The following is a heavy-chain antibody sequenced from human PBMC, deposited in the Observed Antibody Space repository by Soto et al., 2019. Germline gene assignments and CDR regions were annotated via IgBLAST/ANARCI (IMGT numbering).Heavy chain of an antibody. CDR1: GYTLTTYP. V-gene: IGHV1-3*01. J-gene: IGHJ4*02. CDR3: ETAFRFVDYLLKR. D-gene: IGHD4-17*01. Sequence: QVQLVQSGAEVKKPGASVKLSCKASGYTLTTYPLHWVRQAPGQSLEWMGYITGANGDTKYSQRFHDRVTITTDTSANTAYLELNILTSEDTAVYYCETAFRFVDYLLKRWGPGALVTGSS. CDR2: ITGANGDT.